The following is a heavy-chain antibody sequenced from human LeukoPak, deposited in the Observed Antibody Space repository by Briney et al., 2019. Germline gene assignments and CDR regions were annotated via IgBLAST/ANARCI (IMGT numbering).Heavy chain of an antibody. CDR2: ISWTSGSI. J-gene: IGHJ4*02. Sequence: GGSLRLSCAGSGFICNNYAMHWVRQPPGKGLEWVSGISWTSGSIDYADSVKGRFTISRDNAKNSLYLQMNSLRVEDTAFYYCAKDNRRHYTSGPNPDSLHWGQGALVTVSS. D-gene: IGHD6-19*01. V-gene: IGHV3-9*01. CDR1: GFICNNYA. CDR3: AKDNRRHYTSGPNPDSLH.